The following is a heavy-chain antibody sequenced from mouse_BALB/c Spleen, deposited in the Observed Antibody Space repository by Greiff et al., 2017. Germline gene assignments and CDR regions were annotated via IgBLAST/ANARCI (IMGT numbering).Heavy chain of an antibody. V-gene: IGHV5-6-4*01. Sequence: DVKLVESGGGLVKPGGSLKLSCAASGFTFSSYTMSWVRQTPEKRLEWVATISSGGSYTYYPDSVKGRFTISRDNAKNTLYLQMSSLKSEDTAMYYCTRDGAPFAYWGQGTLVTVSA. CDR3: TRDGAPFAY. CDR2: ISSGGSYT. J-gene: IGHJ3*01. CDR1: GFTFSSYT.